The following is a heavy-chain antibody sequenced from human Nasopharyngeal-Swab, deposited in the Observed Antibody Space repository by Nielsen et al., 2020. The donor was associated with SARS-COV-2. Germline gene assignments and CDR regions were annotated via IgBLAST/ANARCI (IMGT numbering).Heavy chain of an antibody. J-gene: IGHJ6*02. D-gene: IGHD6-19*01. V-gene: IGHV3-33*01. CDR2: IWYDGSNK. CDR1: GFTFSSYG. Sequence: GESLKISCAASGFTFSSYGMHWVRQAPGKGLEWVAVIWYDGSNKYYADSVKGRFTISRGNSKNTLYLQMNSLRAEDTAVYYCARGEAVAQLSYYGMDVWGQGTTVTVSS. CDR3: ARGEAVAQLSYYGMDV.